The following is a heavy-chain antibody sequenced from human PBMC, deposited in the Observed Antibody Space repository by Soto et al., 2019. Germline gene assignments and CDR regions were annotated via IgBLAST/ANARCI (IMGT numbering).Heavy chain of an antibody. CDR2: IYATGTT. Sequence: PSETLSLTCTVSGASISGFYWSWIRKSAGKGLEWIGRIYATGTTDYNPSLKSRVTMSVDTSKKQSSLKLRSVTAADTAVYYCVRDGTKTLRDWFDPWGQGISVTVSS. CDR1: GASISGFY. V-gene: IGHV4-4*07. J-gene: IGHJ5*02. D-gene: IGHD1-1*01. CDR3: VRDGTKTLRDWFDP.